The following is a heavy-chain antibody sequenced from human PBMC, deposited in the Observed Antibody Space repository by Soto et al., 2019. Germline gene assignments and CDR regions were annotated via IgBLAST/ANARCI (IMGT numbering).Heavy chain of an antibody. D-gene: IGHD3-3*01. J-gene: IGHJ6*02. CDR1: GYTFTSYY. V-gene: IGHV1-46*01. CDR3: ARDLSATVFYGMDV. CDR2: INPSGGST. Sequence: ASVEVSCKASGYTFTSYYMHWVRQAPGQGLEWMGIINPSGGSTGYAQKFQGRVTMTRDTSTSTGYMELSSLRSEDTAVYYCARDLSATVFYGMDVWGQGTTVTVSS.